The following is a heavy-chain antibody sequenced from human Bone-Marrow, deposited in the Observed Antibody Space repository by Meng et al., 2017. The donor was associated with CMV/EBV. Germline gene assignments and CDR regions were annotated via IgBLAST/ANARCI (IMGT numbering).Heavy chain of an antibody. V-gene: IGHV3-7*01. CDR2: IKQDGSEK. CDR3: ARDPLRFLEWLDAFDI. CDR1: GFTFSSYW. D-gene: IGHD3-3*01. Sequence: GGSLRLSCAASGFTFSSYWMSWVRQAPGKGLEWVANIKQDGSEKYYVDSVKGRFTISRDNAKNSQYLQMNSLRAEDTAVYYCARDPLRFLEWLDAFDIWGQGTMVTVSS. J-gene: IGHJ3*02.